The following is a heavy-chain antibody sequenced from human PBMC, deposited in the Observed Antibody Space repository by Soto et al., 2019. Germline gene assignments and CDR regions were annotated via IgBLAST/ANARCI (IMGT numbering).Heavy chain of an antibody. CDR3: ARSSGYYYLEY. V-gene: IGHV1-3*01. J-gene: IGHJ4*02. Sequence: QVQLVQSGAEVKKPGASVKVSCKASGYTFTNYAMHWVRQAPGQRLEWMGWINAGNGNTKYSQQFQGRVTITRDTYASTAYMELSRLRSEDTAVYYCARSSGYYYLEYWGQGTLVTVSS. D-gene: IGHD3-22*01. CDR2: INAGNGNT. CDR1: GYTFTNYA.